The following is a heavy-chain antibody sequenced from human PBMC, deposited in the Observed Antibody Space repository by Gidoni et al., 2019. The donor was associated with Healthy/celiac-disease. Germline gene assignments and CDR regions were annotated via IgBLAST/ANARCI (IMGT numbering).Heavy chain of an antibody. CDR2: IYWDDDK. CDR1: GFSLSTSGVG. CDR3: AHSQERYCSSTSCYENGFLDY. J-gene: IGHJ4*02. D-gene: IGHD2-2*01. V-gene: IGHV2-5*02. Sequence: QITLKESGPTLAKPTQTLTRTCTFSGFSLSTSGVGVGWIRQPPGKALEWLALIYWDDDKRYSPSLKSRLTITKDTSKNQVVLTMTNMDPVDTATYYCAHSQERYCSSTSCYENGFLDYWGQGTLVTVSS.